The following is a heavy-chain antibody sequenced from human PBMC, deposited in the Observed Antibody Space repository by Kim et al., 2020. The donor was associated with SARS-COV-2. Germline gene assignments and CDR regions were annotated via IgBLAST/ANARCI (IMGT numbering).Heavy chain of an antibody. V-gene: IGHV1-18*01. J-gene: IGHJ4*02. CDR2: ISVYNGDT. D-gene: IGHD1-26*01. CDR1: GYTFSNYG. CDR3: AREHGGSYYVDY. Sequence: ASVKVSCKTSGYTFSNYGISWVRQAPGQGLEWMGWISVYNGDTYYAQKFQGRVTMTTDTYTSTAYMELRSLKSDDTAVYYCAREHGGSYYVDYWGQGTLVTVSS.